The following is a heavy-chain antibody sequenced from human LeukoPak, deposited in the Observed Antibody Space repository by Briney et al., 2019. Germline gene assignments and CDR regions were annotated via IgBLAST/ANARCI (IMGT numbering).Heavy chain of an antibody. J-gene: IGHJ4*02. CDR1: GYTFTTYY. CDR2: VNPSDGST. CDR3: ARVLTAMDPRGYFDY. D-gene: IGHD5-18*01. V-gene: IGHV1-46*01. Sequence: ASVKVSCKASGYTFTTYYMHWVRQAPGQGLEWMGIVNPSDGSTTYAQKFQGRVTMTGDTSTSIVYMELSSLRSEDTAIYYCARVLTAMDPRGYFDYWGQGTLVTVSS.